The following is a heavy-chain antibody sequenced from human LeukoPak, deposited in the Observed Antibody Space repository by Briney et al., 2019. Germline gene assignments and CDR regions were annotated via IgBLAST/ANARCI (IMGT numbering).Heavy chain of an antibody. CDR3: ARLRGLYSGTYRYQTAFEF. V-gene: IGHV3-7*01. CDR2: IKQDGSEK. D-gene: IGHD1-26*01. Sequence: GGSLRLSCAVSGFTFTNAWMSWVRQAPGKGLEWVANIKQDGSEKYYGDSVKGRFTISRDNAKNSLYLQMNSLRVEDTSVYYCARLRGLYSGTYRYQTAFEFWGQGSLLTVSS. J-gene: IGHJ4*02. CDR1: GFTFTNAW.